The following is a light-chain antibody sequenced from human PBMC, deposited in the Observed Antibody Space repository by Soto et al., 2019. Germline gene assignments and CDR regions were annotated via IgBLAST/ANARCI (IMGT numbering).Light chain of an antibody. J-gene: IGKJ4*01. CDR2: KAS. CDR1: QSINTW. V-gene: IGKV1-5*03. CDR3: HQYSRHTLCS. Sequence: DIQMTQSPSTLSVAVGDRVTIACRASQSINTWLAWYQKKPGKAPNLLIYKASLLETGVPSRFIGSGSGTECTVPLSSLLPYYLAIYNCHQYSRHTLCSFGEGTNLEI.